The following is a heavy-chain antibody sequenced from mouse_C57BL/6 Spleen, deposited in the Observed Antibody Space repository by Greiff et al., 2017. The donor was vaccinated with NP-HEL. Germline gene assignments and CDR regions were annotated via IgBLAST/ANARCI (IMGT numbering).Heavy chain of an antibody. CDR3: ARWKTYYYGSDY. D-gene: IGHD1-1*01. V-gene: IGHV1-80*01. CDR1: GYAFSSYW. Sequence: QVQLKQSGAELVKPGASVKISCKASGYAFSSYWMNWVKQRPGKGLEWIGQIYPGDGDTNYNGKFKGKATLTADKSSSTAYMQLSSLTSEDSAVYFCARWKTYYYGSDYWGQGTTLTVSS. CDR2: IYPGDGDT. J-gene: IGHJ2*01.